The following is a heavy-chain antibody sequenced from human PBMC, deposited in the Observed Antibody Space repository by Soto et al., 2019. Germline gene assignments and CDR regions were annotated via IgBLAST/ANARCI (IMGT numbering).Heavy chain of an antibody. CDR1: GYTFTSYG. CDR2: ISAYNGNT. J-gene: IGHJ6*03. Sequence: ASVKVSCKASGYTFTSYGISWVRQAPGQGLEWMGWISAYNGNTNYAQKLQGRVTMTTDTSTSTAYMELSSLRSEDTAVYYCARDKDDYYYYMDVWGKGTTVTVSS. CDR3: ARDKDDYYYYMDV. V-gene: IGHV1-18*01.